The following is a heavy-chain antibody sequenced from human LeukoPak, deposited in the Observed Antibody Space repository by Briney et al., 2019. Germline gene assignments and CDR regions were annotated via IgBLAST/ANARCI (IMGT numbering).Heavy chain of an antibody. CDR2: IYYSGST. J-gene: IGHJ4*02. D-gene: IGHD3-9*01. CDR3: ARQGGYFDVLVRPGIDY. V-gene: IGHV4-39*01. Sequence: SETLSLTCTVSGGSISSSSYYWGWIRQPPGKGLEWLGSIYYSGSTYYNPSLKSRVTISVDTSKNQFSLKLSSVTAADTAVYYCARQGGYFDVLVRPGIDYWGQGTLVTVSS. CDR1: GGSISSSSYY.